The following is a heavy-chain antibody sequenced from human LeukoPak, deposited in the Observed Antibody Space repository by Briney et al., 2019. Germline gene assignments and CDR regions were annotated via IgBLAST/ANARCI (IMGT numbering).Heavy chain of an antibody. CDR2: ISGRADLT. V-gene: IGHV3-23*01. Sequence: GGSLRLSCAASGFTFSTYGITWVRQAPGKGLEWVSAISGRADLTFYADSVKGRFTISRDNSKNTLYLQMNSLRAEDTAVYYCAKDSINDNSGRYYYDSSGYRPYYFDYWGQGTLVTVSS. CDR1: GFTFSTYG. D-gene: IGHD3-22*01. J-gene: IGHJ4*02. CDR3: AKDSINDNSGRYYYDSSGYRPYYFDY.